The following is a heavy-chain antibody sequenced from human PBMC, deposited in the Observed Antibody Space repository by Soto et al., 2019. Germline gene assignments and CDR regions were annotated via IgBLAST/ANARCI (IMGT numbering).Heavy chain of an antibody. Sequence: PVGSLRLSCLASGFTFSDFAMTWVRHVPGRGLEWVASLDSAGGSTYYAESVRGRFSISRDNSQNTLFLQMKRLTVDDTAIYYCAAPRDEYGSGVSWFTYGMDIWGQGTTVTVSS. CDR3: AAPRDEYGSGVSWFTYGMDI. CDR2: LDSAGGST. J-gene: IGHJ6*02. CDR1: GFTFSDFA. D-gene: IGHD3-10*01. V-gene: IGHV3-23*05.